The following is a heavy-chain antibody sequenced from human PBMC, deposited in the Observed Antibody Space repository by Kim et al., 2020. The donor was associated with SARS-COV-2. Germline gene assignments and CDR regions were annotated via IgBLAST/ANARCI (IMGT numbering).Heavy chain of an antibody. CDR1: GGSISSGGYY. D-gene: IGHD3-22*01. J-gene: IGHJ5*02. CDR3: ARDKNSSGYYYEGHRAGWFDP. Sequence: SETLSLTCTVSGGSISSGGYYWSWIRQHPGKGLEWIGYIYYSGSTYYNPSLKSRVTISVDTSKNQFSLKLSSVTAADTAVYYCARDKNSSGYYYEGHRAGWFDPWGQGTLVTVSS. V-gene: IGHV4-31*03. CDR2: IYYSGST.